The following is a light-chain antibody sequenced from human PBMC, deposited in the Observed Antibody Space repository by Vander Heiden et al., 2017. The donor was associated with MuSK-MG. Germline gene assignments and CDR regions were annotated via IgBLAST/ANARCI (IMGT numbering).Light chain of an antibody. J-gene: IGKJ3*01. CDR1: QGISNF. CDR3: QKYNSAPPG. CDR2: GAS. V-gene: IGKV1-27*01. Sequence: IQMTQSPSSLSASVGDRVTITCRASQGISNFLAWYQQKPGKAPKLLINGASTLQSGVPSRFSGSGSETDFTLTISSLQPEDVATYYCQKYNSAPPGFGPGSKVDIK.